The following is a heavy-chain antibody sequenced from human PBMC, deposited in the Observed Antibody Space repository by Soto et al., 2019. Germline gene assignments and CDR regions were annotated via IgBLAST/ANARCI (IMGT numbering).Heavy chain of an antibody. V-gene: IGHV4-59*01. D-gene: IGHD1-20*01. J-gene: IGHJ4*02. Sequence: SETLSLTCTVSGGSINPYYWSWIQQPPGKGLEWVGHIYYSQTTNYNPSLKSRVTISVDTSKNQFSLKLSSVTAADTAVYYCARGRDDNNGFDYWGQGTLVTVSS. CDR1: GGSINPYY. CDR2: IYYSQTT. CDR3: ARGRDDNNGFDY.